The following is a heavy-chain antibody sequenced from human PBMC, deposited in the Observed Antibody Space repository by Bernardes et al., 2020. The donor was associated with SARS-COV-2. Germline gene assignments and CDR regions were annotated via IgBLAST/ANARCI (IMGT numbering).Heavy chain of an antibody. V-gene: IGHV4-34*01. CDR3: ARVRNSGWYPTLDY. J-gene: IGHJ4*02. CDR2: INHSGST. Sequence: SETLSLTCAVYGGSFSGYYWSWIRQPPGKGLEWIGEINHSGSTNYNPSLKSRVTISVDTSKNQFSLKLSSVTAADTAVYYCARVRNSGWYPTLDYWGQGTLVTVSS. CDR1: GGSFSGYY. D-gene: IGHD6-19*01.